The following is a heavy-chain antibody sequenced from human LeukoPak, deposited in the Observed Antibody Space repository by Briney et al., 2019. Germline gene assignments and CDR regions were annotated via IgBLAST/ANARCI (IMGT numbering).Heavy chain of an antibody. CDR3: ARDHGGNDGGGFHFDH. CDR1: GGSISNFY. J-gene: IGHJ4*02. D-gene: IGHD4-23*01. V-gene: IGHV4-59*01. CDR2: IDKGGST. Sequence: SETLSLTCTVSGGSISNFYWSWIRQPPGKGLEWIGYIDKGGSTNFNPSLKSRGTISVDTSKNQYSLKLSSVTAADTAVYYCARDHGGNDGGGFHFDHCGQGTLVTVSS.